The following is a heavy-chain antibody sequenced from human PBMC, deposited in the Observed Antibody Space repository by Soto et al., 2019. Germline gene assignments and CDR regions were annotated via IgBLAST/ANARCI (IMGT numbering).Heavy chain of an antibody. CDR2: MNPNSGNT. Sequence: QVQLVQSGAEVKKPGASVKVSCKASGYTFTSYDINWVRQATGQGLEWMGWMNPNSGNTGYAQNFQGRVTMTRNTSMITAYMELSSLRSEDTAVYYCARGLHYDFLSGTSRQYGMDVWGQGTTVTVSS. J-gene: IGHJ6*02. CDR3: ARGLHYDFLSGTSRQYGMDV. D-gene: IGHD3-3*01. CDR1: GYTFTSYD. V-gene: IGHV1-8*01.